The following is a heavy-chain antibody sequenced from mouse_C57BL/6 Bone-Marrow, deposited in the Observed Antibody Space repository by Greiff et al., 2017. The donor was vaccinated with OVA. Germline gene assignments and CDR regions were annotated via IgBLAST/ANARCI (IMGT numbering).Heavy chain of an antibody. CDR1: GYAFSSYW. D-gene: IGHD3-2*02. Sequence: QVQLQQSGAELVKPGASVKISCKASGYAFSSYWMNWVKQRPGKGLEWIGQIYPGDGDTNYNGKFKGKATLTADKSSSTAYMQLSSLTSEDSAVYFCARGRLRRGMDYWGQGTSVTVSS. CDR3: ARGRLRRGMDY. CDR2: IYPGDGDT. J-gene: IGHJ4*01. V-gene: IGHV1-80*01.